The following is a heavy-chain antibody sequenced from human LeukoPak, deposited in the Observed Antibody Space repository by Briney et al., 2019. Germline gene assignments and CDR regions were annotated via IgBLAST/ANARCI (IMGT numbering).Heavy chain of an antibody. D-gene: IGHD3-10*01. V-gene: IGHV3-48*03. CDR1: GFTFSNNE. CDR3: ARDQCDGASPFDY. CDR2: ISGSGTTT. Sequence: GSLRLSCAASGFTFSNNEMNWVRQAPGKGLDWLSYISGSGTTTYYADSVKGRFNISRDNAKNSLYLQMNSLRAEDTAVYYCARDQCDGASPFDYWGQGALVTVSS. J-gene: IGHJ4*02.